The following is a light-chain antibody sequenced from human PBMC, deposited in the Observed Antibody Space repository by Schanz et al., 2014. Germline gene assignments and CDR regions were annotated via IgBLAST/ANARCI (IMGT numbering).Light chain of an antibody. CDR2: EVT. CDR1: SSDIGGYNF. J-gene: IGLJ3*02. CDR3: QSYDSSLSMV. Sequence: QSALTQPPSASGSPGQSVTISCTGTSSDIGGYNFVSWYQQHPGEAPKLMMYEVTKRPSGVPDRFSGSKSGTSASLAITGLQAEDEADYYCQSYDSSLSMVFGGGTKLTVL. V-gene: IGLV2-8*01.